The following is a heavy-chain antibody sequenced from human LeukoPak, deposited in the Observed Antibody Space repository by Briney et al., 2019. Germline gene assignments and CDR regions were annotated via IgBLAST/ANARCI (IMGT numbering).Heavy chain of an antibody. J-gene: IGHJ4*02. CDR2: TYYRSKWYN. CDR1: GDSVSSNSAA. V-gene: IGHV6-1*01. CDR3: ARGYYDYVWGSYRSAPPFDY. Sequence: SQTLSLTCAISGDSVSSNSAAWNWIRQSPSRGLEWLGRTYYRSKWYNDYAVSVKSRITINPDTSKNQFSLQLSSVTAADTAVYYCARGYYDYVWGSYRSAPPFDYWGQGTLVTVSS. D-gene: IGHD3-16*02.